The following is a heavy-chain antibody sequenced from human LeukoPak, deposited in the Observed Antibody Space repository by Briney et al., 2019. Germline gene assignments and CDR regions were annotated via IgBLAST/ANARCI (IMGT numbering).Heavy chain of an antibody. CDR1: GFSLTTAGVG. CDR2: IYWNDEK. V-gene: IGHV2-5*01. Sequence: SGPTLVKLTETLTLTCTFSGFSLTTAGVGVGWIRQPPGKALEWLALIYWNDEKRYRPSLRSRLTVTKDTSKNQVVLRMTNMDPVDTATYYCAQRPTARQYGDYFDFWSQGTLVTVSA. D-gene: IGHD4-17*01. J-gene: IGHJ4*02. CDR3: AQRPTARQYGDYFDF.